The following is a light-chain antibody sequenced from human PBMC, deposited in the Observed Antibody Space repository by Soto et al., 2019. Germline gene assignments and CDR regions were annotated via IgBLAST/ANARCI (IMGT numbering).Light chain of an antibody. CDR2: DAS. J-gene: IGKJ4*01. CDR3: QQRTNWPLT. V-gene: IGKV3-11*01. CDR1: QSVTTF. Sequence: EIVLTQSPVTLSLSPGERATLSCRASQSVTTFLAWYQQKPGQAPRLLIYDASKRATGIPASFSGSGSGTDFTLTISSLEPEDFAVYYCQQRTNWPLTFGGVTKVVIK.